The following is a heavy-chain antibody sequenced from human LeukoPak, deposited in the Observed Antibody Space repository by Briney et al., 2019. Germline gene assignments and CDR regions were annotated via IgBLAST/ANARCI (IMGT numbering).Heavy chain of an antibody. V-gene: IGHV3-33*01. CDR2: IWYDGSNK. J-gene: IGHJ4*02. CDR1: GFSFSNYG. CDR3: AREGPRGNSQFDY. D-gene: IGHD2/OR15-2a*01. Sequence: GSLRLSCAASGFSFSNYGMHWVRQAPGKGLEWVALIWYDGSNKYYTDSVRGRLTISGDNSKDTLFLQMNSLRAEDTAVYYCAREGPRGNSQFDYWGQGTLVTVSS.